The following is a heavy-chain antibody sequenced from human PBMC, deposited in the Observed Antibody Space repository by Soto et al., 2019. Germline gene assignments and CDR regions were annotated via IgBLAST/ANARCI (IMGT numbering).Heavy chain of an antibody. CDR1: GFTFSSYG. J-gene: IGHJ4*02. Sequence: GGSLRLSCAASGFTFSSYGMHWVRQAPGKGLEWVAVISYDGSNKYYADPVKGRFTISRDNSKNTLYLQMNSLRAEDTAVYYCAKEDGRAGPFDYWGQGTLVTVSS. CDR2: ISYDGSNK. V-gene: IGHV3-30*18. D-gene: IGHD6-19*01. CDR3: AKEDGRAGPFDY.